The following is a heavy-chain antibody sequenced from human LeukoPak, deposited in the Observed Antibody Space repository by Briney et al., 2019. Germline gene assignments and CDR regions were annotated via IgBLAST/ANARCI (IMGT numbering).Heavy chain of an antibody. Sequence: SETLSLTCTVSGGSISSGSYYWSWTRQPAGKGLEWIGRIYTSGSTNYNPSLKSRVTISVDTSKNQFSLKLSSVTAADTAVYYCARAGGIAAAGTGGFDIWGQGTMVTVSS. CDR3: ARAGGIAAAGTGGFDI. D-gene: IGHD6-13*01. V-gene: IGHV4-61*02. CDR2: IYTSGST. J-gene: IGHJ3*02. CDR1: GGSISSGSYY.